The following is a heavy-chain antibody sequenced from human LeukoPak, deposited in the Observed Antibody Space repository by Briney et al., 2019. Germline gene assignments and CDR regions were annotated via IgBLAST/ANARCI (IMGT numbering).Heavy chain of an antibody. Sequence: GGSLRLSCAASGFTFSSYSMNWVRQAPGKRLEWVSYISSSSSTIYYADSVKGRFTISRDNAKNSLYLQMNSLRAEDTAVYYCARDGWSTIFGVVITFDYWGQGTLVTVSS. CDR3: ARDGWSTIFGVVITFDY. D-gene: IGHD3-3*01. CDR1: GFTFSSYS. J-gene: IGHJ4*02. V-gene: IGHV3-48*01. CDR2: ISSSSSTI.